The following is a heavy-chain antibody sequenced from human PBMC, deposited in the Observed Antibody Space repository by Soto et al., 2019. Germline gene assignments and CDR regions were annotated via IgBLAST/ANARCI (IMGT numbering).Heavy chain of an antibody. D-gene: IGHD6-13*01. V-gene: IGHV1-8*01. CDR2: MNPNSGNT. J-gene: IGHJ4*02. Sequence: ASVKVSCKASGYTFTSYDINWVRQATGQGLEWMGWMNPNSGNTGYAQKFQGRVTMTRNTSISTAYMELSSLRSEDTAVYYCARGRAAADRLADEFDYWGQGTLVTAPQ. CDR3: ARGRAAADRLADEFDY. CDR1: GYTFTSYD.